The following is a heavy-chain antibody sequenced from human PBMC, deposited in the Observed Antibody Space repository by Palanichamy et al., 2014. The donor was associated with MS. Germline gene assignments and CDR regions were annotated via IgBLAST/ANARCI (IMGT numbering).Heavy chain of an antibody. Sequence: QLRLQESGPGLVRPSGTLSLTCTASGDSIRGSSYYWGWVRQFPGKGLEWIGNIYFSGYTHYTPSLESRVTISVDTAKNQFSLRLKSVTAADTAIYYCARDPQAALGFFDLWGRGTLVTVSS. CDR1: GDSIRGSSYY. CDR3: ARDPQAALGFFDL. J-gene: IGHJ2*01. D-gene: IGHD6-6*01. CDR2: IYFSGYT. V-gene: IGHV4-39*07.